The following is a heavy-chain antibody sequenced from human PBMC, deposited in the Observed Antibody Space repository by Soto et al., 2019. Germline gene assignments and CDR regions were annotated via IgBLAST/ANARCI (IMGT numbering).Heavy chain of an antibody. Sequence: GGSLRLSCAASGFTFSNYWMSWVRQAQGKGLEWVANIKPDGSEGYYVDSVKGRFILSRDNTKKSLYLQMNTLRAEDTAVYYCARGDYFDINGPFSDAFDVWGQGTMVTVSS. D-gene: IGHD3-9*01. J-gene: IGHJ3*01. V-gene: IGHV3-7*04. CDR2: IKPDGSEG. CDR1: GFTFSNYW. CDR3: ARGDYFDINGPFSDAFDV.